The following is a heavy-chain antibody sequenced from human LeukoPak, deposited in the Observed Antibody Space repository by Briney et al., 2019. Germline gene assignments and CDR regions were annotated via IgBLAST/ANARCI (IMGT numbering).Heavy chain of an antibody. CDR1: GFTFSSYA. J-gene: IGHJ4*02. CDR3: AREGGNVHKYHFDY. Sequence: PGGSLRLSCAASGFTFSSYAMHWVRQAPGKGLEYVSAISSNGGSTYYANSVKGRFTISRDNSKNTLYLQMGSLRAEDMAVYYCAREGGNVHKYHFDYWGQGTLVTVSS. V-gene: IGHV3-64*01. CDR2: ISSNGGST. D-gene: IGHD1-1*01.